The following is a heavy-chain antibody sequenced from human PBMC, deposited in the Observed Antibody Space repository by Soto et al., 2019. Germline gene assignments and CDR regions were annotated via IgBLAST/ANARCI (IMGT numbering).Heavy chain of an antibody. CDR3: ARSRGLYGSGSYPRDAFDI. J-gene: IGHJ3*02. D-gene: IGHD3-10*01. Sequence: SVKVSCKASGGTFSSYAISWVRQAPGQGLEWMGGIIPIFGTANYAQKFQGRVTITADESTSTAYMELSSLRSEDTAAYYCARSRGLYGSGSYPRDAFDIWGQGTMVTVSS. CDR2: IIPIFGTA. V-gene: IGHV1-69*13. CDR1: GGTFSSYA.